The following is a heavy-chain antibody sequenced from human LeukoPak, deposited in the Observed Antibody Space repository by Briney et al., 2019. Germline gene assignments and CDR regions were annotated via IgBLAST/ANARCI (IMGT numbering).Heavy chain of an antibody. J-gene: IGHJ5*02. CDR1: GYTFTGQY. V-gene: IGHV1-2*02. Sequence: GASVKVSCKTSGYTFTGQYLHWVRQAPGQGLEWMGWINPNSGGTKSAQKFQGRVIMTRDTSISTAYMELRSLSSDDTAVYYCAREGTSGTHLNWFDPWGQGTLVTVSS. CDR2: INPNSGGT. CDR3: AREGTSGTHLNWFDP. D-gene: IGHD1-1*01.